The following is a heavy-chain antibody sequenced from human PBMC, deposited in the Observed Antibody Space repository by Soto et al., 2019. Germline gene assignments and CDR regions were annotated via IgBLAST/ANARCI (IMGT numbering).Heavy chain of an antibody. D-gene: IGHD4-17*01. V-gene: IGHV3-23*01. J-gene: IGHJ6*01. CDR1: GFTFNHYA. Sequence: VQLLESGGGLVQPGGSQRLACTASGFTFNHYAMSWVRQAPGKGLEWVSAVSGRGGSTKYADSVKGRFIISRDNSNSTLYLQMDSLRGEDTAVYYCAKDSTVTTSLYFYYYGFDVWGQGTTVTVSS. CDR2: VSGRGGST. CDR3: AKDSTVTTSLYFYYYGFDV.